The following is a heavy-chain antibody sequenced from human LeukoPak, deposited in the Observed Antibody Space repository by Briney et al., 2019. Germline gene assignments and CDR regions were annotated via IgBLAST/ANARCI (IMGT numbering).Heavy chain of an antibody. D-gene: IGHD4-11*01. Sequence: GGSLRLSCAASGFTFSSYAMSWVRQAPGKGLEWVSAISGSGGSTYYADSVKGRFTISRDNSKNTPYLQMNSLRAEDTAVYYCAEAKSYYSNYDYWGQGTLVTVSS. CDR3: AEAKSYYSNYDY. J-gene: IGHJ4*02. CDR1: GFTFSSYA. V-gene: IGHV3-23*01. CDR2: ISGSGGST.